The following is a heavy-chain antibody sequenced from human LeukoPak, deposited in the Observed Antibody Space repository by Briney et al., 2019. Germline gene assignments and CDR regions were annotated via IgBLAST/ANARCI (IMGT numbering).Heavy chain of an antibody. CDR2: ISTSISTI. CDR1: GFTFSRYA. CDR3: ARDAAWSGYYDAFDI. D-gene: IGHD3-3*01. V-gene: IGHV3-48*01. J-gene: IGHJ3*02. Sequence: GGSLRLSCTASGFTFSRYAMNWVRQAPGKGLEWVPYISTSISTIYYADSVKGRFTIFRDNAKNSLYLQMNSLRAEDTAVYYCARDAAWSGYYDAFDIWGQGTMVTVSS.